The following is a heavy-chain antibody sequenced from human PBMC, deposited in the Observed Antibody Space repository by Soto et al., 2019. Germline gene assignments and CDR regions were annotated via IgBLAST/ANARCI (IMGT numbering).Heavy chain of an antibody. D-gene: IGHD6-13*01. CDR1: GGSFGGYY. Sequence: QVHLQQWGAGLLKPSETLSLTCTVYGGSFGGYYWTWIRQPPAEGLEWIGEISPSGSPNYNPSLRSRVTVSVDTAMNHASLKLSSVPAADTAVYSCARGGGAAPGTWGQGTLVTVSS. V-gene: IGHV4-34*01. CDR3: ARGGGAAPGT. CDR2: ISPSGSP. J-gene: IGHJ4*02.